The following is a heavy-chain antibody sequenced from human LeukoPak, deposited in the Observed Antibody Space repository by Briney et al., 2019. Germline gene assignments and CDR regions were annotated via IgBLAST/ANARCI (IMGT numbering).Heavy chain of an antibody. D-gene: IGHD4-17*01. J-gene: IGHJ1*01. CDR2: ISGSGGST. CDR3: AKSDYGDYVRYFQH. V-gene: IGHV3-23*01. Sequence: PGGSLRLSCVASGFTFSSYAMSWVRQAPGKGLEWVSAISGSGGSTYYADSVKGRFTISRDNSKNTLYLQMNSLRAEDTAVYYCAKSDYGDYVRYFQHWGQGTLVTVSS. CDR1: GFTFSSYA.